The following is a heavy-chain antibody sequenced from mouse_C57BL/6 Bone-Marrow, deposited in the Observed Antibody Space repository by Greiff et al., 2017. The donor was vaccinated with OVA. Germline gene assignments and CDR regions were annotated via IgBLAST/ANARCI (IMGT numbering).Heavy chain of an antibody. CDR1: GFTFTNYY. D-gene: IGHD1-1*01. J-gene: IGHJ2*01. V-gene: IGHV7-3*01. CDR3: ARYKGRVAVDYFDY. Sequence: DVMLVESGGGLVQPGDSLSLSCAASGFTFTNYYMSWVRQPPGKALEWLAFIRNKPNGSTTEYSASVKGRFTISRDNSQSILYLQMKALRAEDRATYYCARYKGRVAVDYFDYWGQGTALTVSS. CDR2: IRNKPNGSTT.